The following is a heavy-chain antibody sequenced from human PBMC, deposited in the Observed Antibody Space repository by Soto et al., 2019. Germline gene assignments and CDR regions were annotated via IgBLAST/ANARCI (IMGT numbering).Heavy chain of an antibody. CDR2: INPSGGST. J-gene: IGHJ4*02. V-gene: IGHV1-46*01. Sequence: ASVKVSCKASGYTFTSYYMHWVRQAPGQGLEWMGIINPSGGSTSYAQKFQGRVTMTRDTSTSTVYMELSSLRSEDTAVYYCARALFRGSSAYYCSYWGQGTLVTVYS. D-gene: IGHD3-22*01. CDR1: GYTFTSYY. CDR3: ARALFRGSSAYYCSY.